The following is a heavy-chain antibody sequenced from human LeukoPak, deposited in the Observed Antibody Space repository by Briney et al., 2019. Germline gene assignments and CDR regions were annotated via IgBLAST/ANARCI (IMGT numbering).Heavy chain of an antibody. Sequence: GGSLRLSCAASGFTFSSYAMHWVRQAPGKGLEWVAVISYDGSNKYYADSVKGRFTISRDNSKNTLYLQMNSLRAEDTAVYYCARANPGDQSGLDYWGQGTLVTVSS. J-gene: IGHJ4*02. D-gene: IGHD3-10*01. CDR1: GFTFSSYA. CDR3: ARANPGDQSGLDY. CDR2: ISYDGSNK. V-gene: IGHV3-30-3*01.